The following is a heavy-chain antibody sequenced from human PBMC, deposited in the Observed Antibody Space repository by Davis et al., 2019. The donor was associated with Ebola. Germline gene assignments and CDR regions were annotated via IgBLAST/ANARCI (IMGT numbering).Heavy chain of an antibody. J-gene: IGHJ6*02. CDR1: GGSFSGYY. CDR3: ARLEAARGRYYYYYYGMDV. D-gene: IGHD6-6*01. CDR2: IYYSGST. V-gene: IGHV4-59*08. Sequence: MPSETLSLTCAVYGGSFSGYYWSWIRQPPGKGLEWIGYIYYSGSTNYNPSLKSRVTISVDTSKNQFSLKLSSVTAADTAVYYCARLEAARGRYYYYYYGMDVWGQGTTVTVSS.